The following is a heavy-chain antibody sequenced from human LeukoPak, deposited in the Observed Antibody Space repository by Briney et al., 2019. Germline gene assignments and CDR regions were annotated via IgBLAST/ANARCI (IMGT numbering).Heavy chain of an antibody. D-gene: IGHD6-19*01. V-gene: IGHV3-33*01. Sequence: GGSLRLSCAASGFTFSSYGMHWVRQAPVKGLEWVAVIWYDGSNKYYADSVKGRFTISRDNSKNTLYLQMNSLRAEDTAVYYCARVDSSGWFIFDYWGQGTLVTVSS. CDR3: ARVDSSGWFIFDY. J-gene: IGHJ4*02. CDR2: IWYDGSNK. CDR1: GFTFSSYG.